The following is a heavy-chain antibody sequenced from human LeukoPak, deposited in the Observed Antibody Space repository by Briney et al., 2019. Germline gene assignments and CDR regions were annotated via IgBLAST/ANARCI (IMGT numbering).Heavy chain of an antibody. CDR1: GYTFTSYD. V-gene: IGHV1-8*01. J-gene: IGHJ4*02. D-gene: IGHD2-15*01. CDR2: MNPNSGNT. Sequence: ASVKVSCKASGYTFTSYDINWVRQATGQGLEWMGWMNPNSGNTGYAQKFQGRVTMTRNTSISTAYMELSSLRSEDTAVYYCARGLGYCSDGSCYSLNYWGQGTLVTVSS. CDR3: ARGLGYCSDGSCYSLNY.